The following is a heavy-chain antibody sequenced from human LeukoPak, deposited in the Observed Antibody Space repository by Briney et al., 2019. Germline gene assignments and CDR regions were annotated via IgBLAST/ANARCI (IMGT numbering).Heavy chain of an antibody. CDR2: IDKTGSI. D-gene: IGHD1-26*01. V-gene: IGHV4-59*08. J-gene: IGHJ4*02. CDR3: ASGPWELDY. Sequence: SETLSLTCTVPGGSIGTYDWGWIRQSPGKGLEWIGYIDKTGSIYYNPSLFSRVTMSEDTSRKYFSLKLDSVTAADTAVYYCASGPWELDYWGQGTLVTVSS. CDR1: GGSIGTYD.